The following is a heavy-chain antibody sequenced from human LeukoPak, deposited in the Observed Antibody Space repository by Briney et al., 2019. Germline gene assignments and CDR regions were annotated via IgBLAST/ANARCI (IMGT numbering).Heavy chain of an antibody. D-gene: IGHD3-10*01. CDR3: ARLFVYGSGAEAFDY. CDR2: INEDGSEK. J-gene: IGHJ4*02. CDR1: AFTFSRYW. Sequence: GGSLRLTCAASAFTFSRYWTTWVRQAPGKGLEWVANINEDGSEKYYLDSVRGRFTISRDNAKNSLYLQMDSLRAEDTAVYYCARLFVYGSGAEAFDYWGQGALVTVSS. V-gene: IGHV3-7*01.